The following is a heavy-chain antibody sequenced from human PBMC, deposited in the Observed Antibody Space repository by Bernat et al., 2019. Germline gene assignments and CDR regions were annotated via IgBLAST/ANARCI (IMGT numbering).Heavy chain of an antibody. CDR1: GFTFSDYY. J-gene: IGHJ4*02. V-gene: IGHV3-11*06. Sequence: QVQLVESGGGLVKPGGSLRLSCAASGFTFSDYYMSWIRQAPGKGLECVSYISSSSTYTNYAYSVKVRFTISRDNAKNSLYLQVNSLRAEDTAVYYWARGGYYQPYFDYWGQGTLVTVSS. CDR3: ARGGYYQPYFDY. D-gene: IGHD3-3*01. CDR2: ISSSSTYT.